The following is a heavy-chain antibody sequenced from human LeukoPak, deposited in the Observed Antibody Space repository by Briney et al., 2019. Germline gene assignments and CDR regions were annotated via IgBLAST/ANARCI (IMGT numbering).Heavy chain of an antibody. Sequence: SETLSLTCTVSGGSISSGGYYWSWIRQHPGKGLEWIGYIYYSGSTYYNPSLKSRVTISVDTSKNQFSLKLSSVTAADTAVYYCARDGRSSSSSRPPKYYFDCWGQGTLVTVSS. CDR2: IYYSGST. V-gene: IGHV4-31*03. J-gene: IGHJ4*02. D-gene: IGHD6-6*01. CDR1: GGSISSGGYY. CDR3: ARDGRSSSSSRPPKYYFDC.